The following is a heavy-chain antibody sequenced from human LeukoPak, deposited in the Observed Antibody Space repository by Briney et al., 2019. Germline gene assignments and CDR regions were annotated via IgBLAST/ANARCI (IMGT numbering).Heavy chain of an antibody. Sequence: SETLSLTCTVSGGSISSSSYYWGWIRQPPGKGPEWIGSIYYSGSTYYNPSLKSRVTISVDTSKNQFSLKLSSVTAADTAVYYCARSNYCSSTSCMGYFQHWGQGTLVTVSS. V-gene: IGHV4-39*01. CDR3: ARSNYCSSTSCMGYFQH. D-gene: IGHD2-2*01. CDR2: IYYSGST. J-gene: IGHJ1*01. CDR1: GGSISSSSYY.